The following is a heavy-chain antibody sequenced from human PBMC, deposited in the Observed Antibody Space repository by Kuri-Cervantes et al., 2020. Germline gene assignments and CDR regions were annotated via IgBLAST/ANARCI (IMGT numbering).Heavy chain of an antibody. V-gene: IGHV1-18*01. CDR2: ISAYNGNT. J-gene: IGHJ6*02. D-gene: IGHD3-9*01. CDR1: GGTFSSYA. CDR3: ARDRYDILNGPPYYYYYGMDV. Sequence: ASVKVSCKASGGTFSSYAISWVRQAPGQGLEWMGWISAYNGNTNYAQKLQGRVTMTTDTSTSTAYMELRSLRSDDTAVYYCARDRYDILNGPPYYYYYGMDVWGQGTTVTVSS.